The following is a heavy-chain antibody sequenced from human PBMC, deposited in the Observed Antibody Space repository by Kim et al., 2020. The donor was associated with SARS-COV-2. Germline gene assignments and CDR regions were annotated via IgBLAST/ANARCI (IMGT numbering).Heavy chain of an antibody. CDR2: INHSGST. V-gene: IGHV4-34*01. D-gene: IGHD6-13*01. CDR1: GGSFSGYY. J-gene: IGHJ5*02. Sequence: SETLSLTCAVYGGSFSGYYWSWIRQPPGKGLEWIGEINHSGSTNYNPSLKSRVTISVDTSKNQFSLKLSSVTAADTAVYYCARTQGIAAAGMRWHKRCWFDPWGQGTLVTVSS. CDR3: ARTQGIAAAGMRWHKRCWFDP.